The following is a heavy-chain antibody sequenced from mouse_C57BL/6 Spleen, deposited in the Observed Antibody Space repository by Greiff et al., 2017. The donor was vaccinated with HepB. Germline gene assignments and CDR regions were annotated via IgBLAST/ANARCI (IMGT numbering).Heavy chain of an antibody. V-gene: IGHV5-16*01. D-gene: IGHD4-1*01. J-gene: IGHJ4*01. CDR3: ASFLAGTYAMDY. CDR2: INYDGSST. CDR1: GFTFSDYY. Sequence: EVMLVESEGGLVQPGSSMKLSCTASGFTFSDYYMAWVRQVPEKGLEWVANINYDGSSTYYLDSLKSRFIISRDNAKNSLYLQMSSLKSEDTATYYCASFLAGTYAMDYWGQGTSVTVSS.